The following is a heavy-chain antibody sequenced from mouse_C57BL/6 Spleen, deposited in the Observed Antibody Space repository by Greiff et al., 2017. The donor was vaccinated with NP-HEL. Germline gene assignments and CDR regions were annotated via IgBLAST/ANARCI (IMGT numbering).Heavy chain of an antibody. D-gene: IGHD1-1*01. Sequence: EVQVVESEGGLVQPGSSMKLSCTASGFTFSDYYMAWVRQVPEKGLEWVANINYDGSSTYYLDSLKSRFIISRDNAKNILYLQMSSLKSEDTATYYCARGANYYGSPWFAYWGQGTLVTVSA. CDR1: GFTFSDYY. CDR2: INYDGSST. J-gene: IGHJ3*01. CDR3: ARGANYYGSPWFAY. V-gene: IGHV5-16*01.